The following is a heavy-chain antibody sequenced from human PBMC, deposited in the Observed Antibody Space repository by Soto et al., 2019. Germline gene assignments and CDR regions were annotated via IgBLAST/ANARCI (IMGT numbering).Heavy chain of an antibody. CDR3: AIVLFGITMVRGVITPFDY. D-gene: IGHD3-10*01. CDR2: ISAYNGNT. Sequence: GASVKVSCKASGYTFTSYGISWVRQAPGQGLEWMGWISAYNGNTNYAQKLQGRVTMTTDTSTSTAYMELRSLRSDDTAVYYCAIVLFGITMVRGVITPFDYWGQGTLVTVSS. J-gene: IGHJ4*02. V-gene: IGHV1-18*01. CDR1: GYTFTSYG.